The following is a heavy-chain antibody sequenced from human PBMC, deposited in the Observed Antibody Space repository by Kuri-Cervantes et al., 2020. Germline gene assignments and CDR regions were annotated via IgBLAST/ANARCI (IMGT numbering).Heavy chain of an antibody. CDR2: IWYDGSNK. J-gene: IGHJ6*03. V-gene: IGHV3-33*08. CDR1: GFTFSSYG. CDR3: ARVRTGYFYHYYMDV. Sequence: GGSLRLSCAASGFTFSSYGMHWVRQAPGKGLEWVAVIWYDGSNKYYADSVKGRFTISRDNSKNTLYLQMNSLRAEDTAVYYCARVRTGYFYHYYMDVWGKGTTVTVSS. D-gene: IGHD3-10*01.